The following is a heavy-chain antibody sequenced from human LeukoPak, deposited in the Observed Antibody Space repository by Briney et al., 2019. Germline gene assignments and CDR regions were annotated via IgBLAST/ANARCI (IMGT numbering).Heavy chain of an antibody. J-gene: IGHJ4*02. CDR2: IKQDGSEK. D-gene: IGHD6-13*01. CDR1: GLTFSSYW. V-gene: IGHV3-7*01. Sequence: GGSLRLSCAASGLTFSSYWMSWVRQAPGKGLEWVANIKQDGSEKYYVDSVKGRFTISRDNAKNSLYLQMNSLRAEDTAVYYCARDGSWYYFDYWGQGTLVTVSS. CDR3: ARDGSWYYFDY.